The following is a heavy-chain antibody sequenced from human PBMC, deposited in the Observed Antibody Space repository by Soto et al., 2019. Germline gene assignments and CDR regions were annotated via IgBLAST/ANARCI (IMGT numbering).Heavy chain of an antibody. CDR2: IIPIFGTA. Sequence: GASVKVSCKASGGTFSSYAISWVRQAPGQGLEWMGGIIPIFGTANYAQKFQGRVTITADESTSTAYMELSSLRSEDTAVYYCARDRQSVSSGITGTILGYWGQGTLVTVSS. V-gene: IGHV1-69*13. J-gene: IGHJ4*02. CDR1: GGTFSSYA. D-gene: IGHD1-7*01. CDR3: ARDRQSVSSGITGTILGY.